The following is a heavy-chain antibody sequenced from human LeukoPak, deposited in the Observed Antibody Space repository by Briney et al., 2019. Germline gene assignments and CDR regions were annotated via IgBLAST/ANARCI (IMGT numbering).Heavy chain of an antibody. CDR2: IYYSGST. Sequence: SETLSLTCTVSGGSISSSSYYWGWIRQPPGKGLEWIGSIYYSGSTYYNPSLKSRVTISVDTSKHQFSLKLSSVTAADTAVYYCARPIVGATTNWFDPWGQGTLVTVSS. CDR3: ARPIVGATTNWFDP. D-gene: IGHD1-26*01. J-gene: IGHJ5*02. CDR1: GGSISSSSYY. V-gene: IGHV4-39*01.